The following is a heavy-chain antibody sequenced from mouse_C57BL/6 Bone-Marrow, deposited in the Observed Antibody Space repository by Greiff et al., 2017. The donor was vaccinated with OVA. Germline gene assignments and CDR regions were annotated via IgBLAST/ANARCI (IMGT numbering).Heavy chain of an antibody. CDR2: IGPGSGST. Sequence: QVQLQQSGAELVKPGASVKISCKASGYTFTDYHINWVKQRPGQGLEWIGKIGPGSGSTYYNEKFKGKATLTADKSSSTAYMQLSSLTSEDSAVYFCSRSVVYYYGSNTYAMDYWGQGTSFTVSS. CDR3: SRSVVYYYGSNTYAMDY. J-gene: IGHJ4*01. V-gene: IGHV1-77*01. D-gene: IGHD1-1*01. CDR1: GYTFTDYH.